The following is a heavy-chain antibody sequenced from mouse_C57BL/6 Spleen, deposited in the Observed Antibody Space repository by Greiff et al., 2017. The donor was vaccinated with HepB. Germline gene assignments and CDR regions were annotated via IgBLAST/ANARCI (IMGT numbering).Heavy chain of an antibody. Sequence: QVQLQQSGAELVKPGASVKLSCKASGYTFTSYWMQWVKQRPGQGLEWIGEIDPSDSYTNYNQKFKGKATLTVDTSSSTAYMQLSSLTSEDSAVYYCARGNYYGSSSAWFAYWGQGTLVTVSA. J-gene: IGHJ3*01. D-gene: IGHD1-1*01. CDR3: ARGNYYGSSSAWFAY. CDR2: IDPSDSYT. V-gene: IGHV1-50*01. CDR1: GYTFTSYW.